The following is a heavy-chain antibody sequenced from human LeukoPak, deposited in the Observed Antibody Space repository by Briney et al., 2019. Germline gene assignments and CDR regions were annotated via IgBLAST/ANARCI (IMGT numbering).Heavy chain of an antibody. CDR2: IKQDGSEK. Sequence: GGSLRLSCAASGFTFSDYYMSWVRQAPGKGLEWVANIKQDGSEKYYVDSAKGRFTISRDNAKNSLYLQMNSLRAEDTAVYYCATDLGSSRPNFWGQGILVTVSS. J-gene: IGHJ4*02. CDR1: GFTFSDYY. CDR3: ATDLGSSRPNF. D-gene: IGHD6-13*01. V-gene: IGHV3-7*01.